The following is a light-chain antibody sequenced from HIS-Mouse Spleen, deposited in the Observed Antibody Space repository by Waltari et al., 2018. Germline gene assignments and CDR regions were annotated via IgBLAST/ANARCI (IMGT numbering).Light chain of an antibody. Sequence: VMNQSPLSLLVKPGEAVNISGRSSQSLLHSNGYNYLDWYLQKPGQPPQLLIYFGSNRASGVPDRFSGSGSGKDFTLKISRVEAEDVGVYYCMQALQTPCFGPGTKVDIK. CDR2: FGS. CDR1: QSLLHSNGYNY. V-gene: IGKV2-28*01. CDR3: MQALQTPC. J-gene: IGKJ3*01.